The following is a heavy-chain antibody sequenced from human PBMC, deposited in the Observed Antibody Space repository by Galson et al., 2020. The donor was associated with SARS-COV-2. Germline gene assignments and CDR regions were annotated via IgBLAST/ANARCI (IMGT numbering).Heavy chain of an antibody. CDR1: GFPFDMYT. V-gene: IGHV3-21*01. CDR3: ARQYDGRSQDCFAV. J-gene: IGHJ3*01. D-gene: IGHD1-26*01. CDR2: ISSGSTYI. Sequence: NSGGSLRLSCAASGFPFDMYTMTWVRQAQGKGLEWVSFISSGSTYIYYADSVRGRFTISRDNAKNSVSLQMNSLRAEDTALYFCARQYDGRSQDCFAVWGQGTMVTVSS.